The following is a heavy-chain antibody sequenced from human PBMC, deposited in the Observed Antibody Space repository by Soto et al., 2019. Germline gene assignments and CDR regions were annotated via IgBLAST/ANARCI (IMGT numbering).Heavy chain of an antibody. Sequence: QVQLVQSGAEVKKPGSSVKVSCKASGGTFSSYAISWVRQAPGQGLEWMGGIIPIFGTANYAQKFQGRVTXAXDXXTSTAYMELSSLRSEDTAVYYGARGSGSGRMHFDYWGQGTLVTVSS. CDR2: IIPIFGTA. J-gene: IGHJ4*02. V-gene: IGHV1-69*05. CDR1: GGTFSSYA. CDR3: ARGSGSGRMHFDY. D-gene: IGHD3-10*01.